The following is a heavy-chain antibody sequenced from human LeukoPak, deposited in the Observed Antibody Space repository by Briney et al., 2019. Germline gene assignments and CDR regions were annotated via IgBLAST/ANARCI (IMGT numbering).Heavy chain of an antibody. V-gene: IGHV4-4*07. CDR3: ARGMGSGWYANWFDP. D-gene: IGHD6-19*01. Sequence: PSETLSLTCTVSGGSISSYYWSCIRQPAGKGLEWIGRIYTSGSTNYNPSLKSRVTMSVDTSKNQFSLKLSSVTAANTAVYYCARGMGSGWYANWFDPWGQGTLVTVSS. CDR1: GGSISSYY. CDR2: IYTSGST. J-gene: IGHJ5*02.